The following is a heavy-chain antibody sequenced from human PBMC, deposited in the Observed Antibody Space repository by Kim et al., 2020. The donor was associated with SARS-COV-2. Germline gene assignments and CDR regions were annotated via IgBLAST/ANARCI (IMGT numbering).Heavy chain of an antibody. CDR1: SGSISSSSYY. CDR3: ARQYYGMDV. V-gene: IGHV4-39*01. J-gene: IGHJ6*02. Sequence: SETLSLTCTVSSGSISSSSYYWAWIRQPPGKGLEWIGSIYYSGSTYHNPSLKSRVTISVDTSKNQFSLRLSSVTAADTAVYYCARQYYGMDVWGQGTTVT. CDR2: IYYSGST.